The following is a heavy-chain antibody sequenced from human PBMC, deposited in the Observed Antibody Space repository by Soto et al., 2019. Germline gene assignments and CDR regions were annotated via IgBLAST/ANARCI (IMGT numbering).Heavy chain of an antibody. D-gene: IGHD3-3*01. V-gene: IGHV5-51*01. CDR2: IYPGDSDT. CDR3: ARQLRFLDRYYYYGMDV. Sequence: GESLKISCKGSGYSFTSYWIGWVRQMPGNGLEWMGIIYPGDSDTRYSPSFQGQVTISADKSISTAYLQWSSLKASDTAMYYCARQLRFLDRYYYYGMDVWGQGTTVTVSS. CDR1: GYSFTSYW. J-gene: IGHJ6*02.